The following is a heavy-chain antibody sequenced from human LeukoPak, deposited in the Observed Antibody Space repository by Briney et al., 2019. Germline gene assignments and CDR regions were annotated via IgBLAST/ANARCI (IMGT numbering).Heavy chain of an antibody. CDR2: VIPIFGTA. CDR1: GGTFSSYA. CDR3: ARSQLWFGELFYYFDY. D-gene: IGHD3-10*01. V-gene: IGHV1-69*13. Sequence: SVKVSCKASGGTFSSYAISWVRQAPGQGLEWMGGVIPIFGTANYAQKFQGRVTITADESTSTAYMELSSLRSEDTAVYYCARSQLWFGELFYYFDYWGQGTLVTVSS. J-gene: IGHJ4*02.